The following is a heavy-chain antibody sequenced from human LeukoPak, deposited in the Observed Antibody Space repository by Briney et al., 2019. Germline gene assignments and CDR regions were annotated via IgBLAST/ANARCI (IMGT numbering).Heavy chain of an antibody. V-gene: IGHV3-33*01. CDR1: GFTFSSYG. J-gene: IGHJ4*02. Sequence: GRSLRLSCAASGFTFSSYGMHWVRQAPGKGLEWVAVIWYDGSNKYYADSVKGRFTISRDNSKNTLYLQMNSLRAEDTAVYYCARDPVGHQLPFDYWGQGTLVTVSS. CDR2: IWYDGSNK. D-gene: IGHD2-2*01. CDR3: ARDPVGHQLPFDY.